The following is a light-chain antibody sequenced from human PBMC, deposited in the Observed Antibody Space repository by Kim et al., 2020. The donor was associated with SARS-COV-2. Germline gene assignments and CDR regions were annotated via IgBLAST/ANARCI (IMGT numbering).Light chain of an antibody. CDR1: NIGRKG. CDR3: QVWDSSSDHRV. CDR2: YDS. V-gene: IGLV3-21*04. Sequence: PGKTARITCGGNNIGRKGVHWYQQKPGQAPVLVIYYDSDRPSGIPERFSGSNSGNTATLTISRVEAGDEADYYCQVWDSSSDHRVFGGGTQLTVL. J-gene: IGLJ2*01.